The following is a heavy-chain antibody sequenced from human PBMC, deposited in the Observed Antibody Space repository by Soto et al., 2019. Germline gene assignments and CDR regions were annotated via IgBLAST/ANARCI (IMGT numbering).Heavy chain of an antibody. V-gene: IGHV1-69*13. CDR2: IIPIFGTA. Sequence: SVKVSCKASGGTFSIYAISCVLQSPLQWLDWMGGIIPIFGTANYAQKFQGRVTITADESTSTAYMELSSLRSEDTAVYYCARAPFPYYYDSSGYYFPTYYFDYWGQGTLVTVSS. D-gene: IGHD3-22*01. J-gene: IGHJ4*02. CDR1: GGTFSIYA. CDR3: ARAPFPYYYDSSGYYFPTYYFDY.